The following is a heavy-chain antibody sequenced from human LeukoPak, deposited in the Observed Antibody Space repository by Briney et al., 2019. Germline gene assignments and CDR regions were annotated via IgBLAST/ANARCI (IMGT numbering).Heavy chain of an antibody. V-gene: IGHV3-7*01. CDR2: IKLDGSDK. CDR3: ARGGAWDLDY. Sequence: GGSLRLSCAASGFTFSSYWMSWVRQAPGKGLQWVANIKLDGSDKYYVDSVKGRFTISRDNAKQSLYLQMNSLGAEDTAIYYCARGGAWDLDYWGQGSLVTVSS. CDR1: GFTFSSYW. J-gene: IGHJ4*02. D-gene: IGHD1-26*01.